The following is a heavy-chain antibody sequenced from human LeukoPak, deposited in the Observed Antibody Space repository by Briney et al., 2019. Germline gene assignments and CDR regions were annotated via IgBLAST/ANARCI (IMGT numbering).Heavy chain of an antibody. Sequence: ASVKVSCKVSGYTLTELSMHWVRQAPGKGLEWMGGFDPEDGETIYAQKFQGRVTITEDTSTDTAYMELSSLRSEDTAVYYCATLGLYYGMDVWGQGTTVTVSS. J-gene: IGHJ6*02. CDR1: GYTLTELS. V-gene: IGHV1-24*01. D-gene: IGHD3/OR15-3a*01. CDR3: ATLGLYYGMDV. CDR2: FDPEDGET.